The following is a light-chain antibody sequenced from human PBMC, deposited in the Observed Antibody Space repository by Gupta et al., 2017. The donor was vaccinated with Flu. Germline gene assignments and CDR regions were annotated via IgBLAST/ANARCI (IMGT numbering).Light chain of an antibody. V-gene: IGLV3-1*01. Sequence: SYELTQPPSVPVSPGPTASITCSGDKLGDKYACWYQQKPGQSPVLVIYQDSKRPSGIPERFSGSNSGNTATLTISGTQAMDEADYYCQAWDSSTVVFGTGTKVTVL. CDR2: QDS. CDR1: KLGDKY. CDR3: QAWDSSTVV. J-gene: IGLJ1*01.